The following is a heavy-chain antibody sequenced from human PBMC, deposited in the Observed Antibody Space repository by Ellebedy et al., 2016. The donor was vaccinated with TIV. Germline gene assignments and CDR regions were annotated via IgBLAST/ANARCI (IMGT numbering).Heavy chain of an antibody. Sequence: AASVKVSCKTSGYTFTSYAISWVRQAPGQGLEWMAWTSTYSGDKRFAQKFQDMVTLTTDRSTSTVYMELRSLRSDDSAMYYCTRDCSSSACHAYYYYYGMDVWGQGTSVTVSS. CDR1: GYTFTSYA. CDR3: TRDCSSSACHAYYYYYGMDV. V-gene: IGHV1-18*01. D-gene: IGHD2-2*01. J-gene: IGHJ6*02. CDR2: TSTYSGDK.